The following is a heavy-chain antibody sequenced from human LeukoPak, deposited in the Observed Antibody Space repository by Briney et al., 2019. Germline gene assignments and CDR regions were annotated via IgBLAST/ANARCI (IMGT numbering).Heavy chain of an antibody. J-gene: IGHJ5*02. CDR3: ARGVGWFDP. CDR2: TYYRSKWYN. V-gene: IGHV6-1*01. D-gene: IGHD2-15*01. CDR1: GDSVSSNSAA. Sequence: SPTLSLTCAISGDSVSSNSAAWNWLRQSPSRGLEWLGRTYYRSKWYNDYAVSVKSLITINPDTSKNQFSLQLNSVTPEDTAVYYCARGVGWFDPWGQGTLVTVSS.